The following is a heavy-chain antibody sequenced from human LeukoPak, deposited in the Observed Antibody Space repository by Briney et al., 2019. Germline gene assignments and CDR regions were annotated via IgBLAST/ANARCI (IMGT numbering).Heavy chain of an antibody. CDR3: ARMSTSSWYVCDY. J-gene: IGHJ4*02. Sequence: PGGSLRLSCAASGFTFSSYWMTWVRQSPGKGLEWVANIKQHGGEKYYVDSVTGRFTISRDNAKNSLYLQMNSLRAEDTAVYYCARMSTSSWYVCDYWGQGTLVTVSS. V-gene: IGHV3-7*01. CDR2: IKQHGGEK. D-gene: IGHD6-13*01. CDR1: GFTFSSYW.